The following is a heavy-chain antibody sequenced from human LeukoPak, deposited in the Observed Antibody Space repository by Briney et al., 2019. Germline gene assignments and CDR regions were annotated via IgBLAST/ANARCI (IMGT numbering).Heavy chain of an antibody. J-gene: IGHJ6*04. CDR1: VDSLTSGSRY. D-gene: IGHD4-17*01. CDR3: ARCMSEPDYGEYAYYYHMDV. CDR2: GYSSTST. Sequence: KASETLSLTCTFSVDSLTSGSRYRSWIRRPAGKGLEWIGQGYSSTSTTCNPSLESRVTISGDTAKNLSSLKLDSVTAADTAVYFCARCMSEPDYGEYAYYYHMDVWGKGTTVTVSS. V-gene: IGHV4-61*09.